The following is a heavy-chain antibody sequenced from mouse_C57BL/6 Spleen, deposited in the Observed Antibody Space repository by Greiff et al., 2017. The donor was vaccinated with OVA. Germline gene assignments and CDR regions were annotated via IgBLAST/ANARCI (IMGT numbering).Heavy chain of an antibody. Sequence: EVQGVESGGGLVQPGGSLKLSCAASGFTFSDYYMYWVRQTPEKRLEWVAYISNGGGSTYYPDTVKGRFTISRDNAKNTLYLQMSRLKSEDTAMYYCARQGLWLRRGAMDYWGQGTSVTVSS. CDR2: ISNGGGST. J-gene: IGHJ4*01. D-gene: IGHD2-2*01. CDR1: GFTFSDYY. V-gene: IGHV5-12*01. CDR3: ARQGLWLRRGAMDY.